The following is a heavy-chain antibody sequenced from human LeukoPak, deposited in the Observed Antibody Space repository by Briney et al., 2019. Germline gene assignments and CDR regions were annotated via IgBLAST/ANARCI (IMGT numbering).Heavy chain of an antibody. J-gene: IGHJ4*02. CDR3: ARRMIDGDYFDY. CDR1: GGSFSGYY. CDR2: INHSGST. D-gene: IGHD3-22*01. Sequence: SETLSLTCAVYGGSFSGYYWSWIRQPPGKGLEWIGEINHSGSTNYNPSLKSRVTISVGKTKKKFFLKLSYVTAADTAVYYCARRMIDGDYFDYWGQGTLVTVSS. V-gene: IGHV4-34*01.